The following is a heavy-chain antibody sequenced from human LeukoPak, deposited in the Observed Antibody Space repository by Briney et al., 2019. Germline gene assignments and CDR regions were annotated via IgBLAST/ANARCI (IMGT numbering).Heavy chain of an antibody. V-gene: IGHV4-39*01. CDR3: ARQGCSSTSCYRGVYYYGMDV. CDR1: GGSISSSSYY. D-gene: IGHD2-2*01. Sequence: PSETLSLTCTVSGGSISSSSYYWGWIRQPPGKGLEWIGSINYSGSTYYNPSLKSRVTISVDTSKNQFSLKLSSVTAADTAVYYCARQGCSSTSCYRGVYYYGMDVWGQGTTVTVS. CDR2: INYSGST. J-gene: IGHJ6*02.